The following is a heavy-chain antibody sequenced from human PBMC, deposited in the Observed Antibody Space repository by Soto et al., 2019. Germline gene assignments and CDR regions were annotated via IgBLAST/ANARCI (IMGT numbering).Heavy chain of an antibody. J-gene: IGHJ6*02. CDR2: IYYSGST. CDR3: ARERAVAGTWGYYYYYYGMDV. CDR1: GCSVSSGSYY. Sequence: PSETLSLTCPVSGCSVSSGSYYWSWIRQPPGKGLEWIGYIYYSGSTNYNPSLKSRVTISVDTSKNQFSLKLSSVTAADTAVYYCARERAVAGTWGYYYYYYGMDVWGQGTTVTVS. V-gene: IGHV4-61*01. D-gene: IGHD6-19*01.